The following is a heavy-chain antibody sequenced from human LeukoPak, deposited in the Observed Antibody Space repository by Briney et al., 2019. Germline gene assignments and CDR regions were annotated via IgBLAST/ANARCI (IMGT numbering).Heavy chain of an antibody. V-gene: IGHV3-7*01. CDR1: GFTFSSYW. CDR3: ARLGATSSGKYYFDY. CDR2: IKQDGSEK. D-gene: IGHD6-25*01. Sequence: GGSLRLSCAASGFTFSSYWMSWVRQAPGKGLEWVANIKQDGSEKYYVDSVKGRFTISRDNAKNSLYLKMNSLSADDTAVYYCARLGATSSGKYYFDYWGQGTLVTVSS. J-gene: IGHJ4*02.